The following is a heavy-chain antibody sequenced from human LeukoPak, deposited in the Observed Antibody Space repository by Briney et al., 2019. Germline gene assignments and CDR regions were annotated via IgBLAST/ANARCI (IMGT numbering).Heavy chain of an antibody. CDR3: ARGHNSGLWT. CDR2: ISYDGSNN. J-gene: IGHJ5*02. V-gene: IGHV3-30*03. CDR1: GFTFSSYG. D-gene: IGHD5-12*01. Sequence: GGSLRLSCAASGFTFSSYGMHWVRQAPGRGLEWVAFISYDGSNNYYADSVKGRFTISRDNSKNTLYLQMNSQRTEDTAVFYCARGHNSGLWTWGQGTLVTVSS.